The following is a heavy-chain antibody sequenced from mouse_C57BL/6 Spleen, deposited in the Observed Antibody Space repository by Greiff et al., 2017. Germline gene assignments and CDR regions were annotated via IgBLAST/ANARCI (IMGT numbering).Heavy chain of an antibody. CDR1: GYAFSSYW. Sequence: QVQLQQSGAELVKPGASVKISCEASGYAFSSYWMNWVKQRPGKGLEWIGQIYPGDGDTNYNGKFKGKATLTADKSSSTAYMQLSSLTSEDSAVYFCARSTTVVGYAMDYWGQGTSVTVSS. J-gene: IGHJ4*01. D-gene: IGHD1-1*01. CDR2: IYPGDGDT. V-gene: IGHV1-80*01. CDR3: ARSTTVVGYAMDY.